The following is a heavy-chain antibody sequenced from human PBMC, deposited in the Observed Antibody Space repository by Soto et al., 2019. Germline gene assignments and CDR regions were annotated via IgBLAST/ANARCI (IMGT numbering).Heavy chain of an antibody. CDR2: IKQDGSEK. V-gene: IGHV3-7*01. J-gene: IGHJ3*02. CDR3: ARDLWFRRVDAFDI. CDR1: GFTFSSYW. D-gene: IGHD3-9*01. Sequence: GGSLRLSCAASGFTFSSYWMSWVRQAPGKGLEWVANIKQDGSEKYYVDSVKGRFTISRDNAKNSLYLQMNSLRAEDTAVYYCARDLWFRRVDAFDIWGQGTMVTVSS.